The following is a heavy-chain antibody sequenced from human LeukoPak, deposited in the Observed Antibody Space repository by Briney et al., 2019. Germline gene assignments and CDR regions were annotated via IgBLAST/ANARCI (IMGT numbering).Heavy chain of an antibody. CDR3: ARDRGGSPVIGDY. V-gene: IGHV1-2*06. CDR2: INPNSGGT. J-gene: IGHJ4*02. CDR1: GYTFTGYY. Sequence: ASVKVSCKASGYTFTGYYMHWVRQAPGQGLEWMGRINPNSGGTNYAQRFQGRVTMTRDTSISTAYMELSRLRSDDTAVYYCARDRGGSPVIGDYWGQGTLVTVSS. D-gene: IGHD2-15*01.